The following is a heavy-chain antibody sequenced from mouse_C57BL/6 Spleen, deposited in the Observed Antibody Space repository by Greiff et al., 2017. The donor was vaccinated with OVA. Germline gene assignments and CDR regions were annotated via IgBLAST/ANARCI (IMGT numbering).Heavy chain of an antibody. J-gene: IGHJ4*01. CDR2: INPSNGGT. CDR3: ARFDYDLFYAMDY. D-gene: IGHD2-4*01. Sequence: QVQLKQPGTELVKPGASVKLSCKASGYTFTSYWMHWVKQRPGQGLEWIGNINPSNGGTNYNEKFKSKATLTVDKSSSTAYMQLSSLTSEDSAVYYCARFDYDLFYAMDYWGQGTSVTVSS. CDR1: GYTFTSYW. V-gene: IGHV1-53*01.